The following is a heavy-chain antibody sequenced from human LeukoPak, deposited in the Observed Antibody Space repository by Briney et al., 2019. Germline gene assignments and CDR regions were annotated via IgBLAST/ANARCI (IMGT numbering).Heavy chain of an antibody. J-gene: IGHJ3*02. Sequence: ASVKVSCKASGYTFTGYYMHWVRQAPGQGLEWMGWINPNSGGTNYAQKFQGRVTMTRDTSISTAYMELSRLRSDDTAVYYCARPPGYSSGWYSFVAFDIWGQGPMVTVSS. CDR1: GYTFTGYY. D-gene: IGHD6-19*01. CDR2: INPNSGGT. CDR3: ARPPGYSSGWYSFVAFDI. V-gene: IGHV1-2*02.